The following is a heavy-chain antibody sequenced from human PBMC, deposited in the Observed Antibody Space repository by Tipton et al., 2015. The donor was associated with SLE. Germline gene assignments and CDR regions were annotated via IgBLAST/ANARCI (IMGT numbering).Heavy chain of an antibody. CDR2: IYYSGST. CDR1: GGSISSYY. Sequence: TLSLTCTVSGGSISSYYWSWIRRPPGKGLEWIGYIYYSGSTNYNPSLKSRVTISVDTSKNQFSLKLSSVTAADTAVYYCARGSIAARGYYMDVWGKGTTVTVSS. D-gene: IGHD6-6*01. V-gene: IGHV4-59*08. J-gene: IGHJ6*03. CDR3: ARGSIAARGYYMDV.